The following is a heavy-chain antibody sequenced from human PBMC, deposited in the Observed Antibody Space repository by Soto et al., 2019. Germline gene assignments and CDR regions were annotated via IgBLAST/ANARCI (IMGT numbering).Heavy chain of an antibody. CDR3: ARGRHWFGP. J-gene: IGHJ5*02. CDR2: ISDRGDI. Sequence: SETLSLTCTVSGISITSSYWNWFRQSPGKGLEWIGQISDRGDINYNPPLESRVAISTDTSKNQVSLTLTAVNAADTAVYFCARGRHWFGPWGQGTLVTSPQ. V-gene: IGHV4-59*08. CDR1: GISITSSY.